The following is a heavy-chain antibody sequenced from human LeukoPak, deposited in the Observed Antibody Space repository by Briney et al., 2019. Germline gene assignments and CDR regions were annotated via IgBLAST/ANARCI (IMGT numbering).Heavy chain of an antibody. CDR2: ISYDGSNK. V-gene: IGHV3-30-3*02. CDR3: AKSRLIYCTGDGCYGMDV. CDR1: GFTYSSYA. D-gene: IGHD2-8*02. Sequence: PGGSLRLSCAASGFTYSSYAMHWVPQAPGQELEWVAVISYDGSNKYYADSVKGRFTISRDNSKNTLYLQMNNLRAADTAIYYCAKSRLIYCTGDGCYGMDVWGQGTTVSVSS. J-gene: IGHJ6*02.